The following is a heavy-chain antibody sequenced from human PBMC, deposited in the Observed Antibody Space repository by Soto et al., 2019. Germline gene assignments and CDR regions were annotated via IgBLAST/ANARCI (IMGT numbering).Heavy chain of an antibody. CDR1: GGTFSSYV. D-gene: IGHD5-12*01. CDR2: VIPMFGTA. CDR3: ARGRDGYKFKAFDI. J-gene: IGHJ3*02. Sequence: QVQLAQSGAEVKKPGSSVKVSCKASGGTFSSYVINWVRQAPGQGLEWMGGVIPMFGTANYAQKFQGRVTITADESTRTVYMELSSLRSDDTAVYYCARGRDGYKFKAFDIWGQGTMVTVSS. V-gene: IGHV1-69*01.